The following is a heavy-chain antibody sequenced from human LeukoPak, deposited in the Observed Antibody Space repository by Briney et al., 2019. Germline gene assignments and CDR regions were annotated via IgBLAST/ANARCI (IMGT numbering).Heavy chain of an antibody. CDR3: ARVGDNYDRSGYYFDY. CDR1: GGSISSSSYY. V-gene: IGHV4-39*07. Sequence: PSETLSLTCTVSGGSISSSSYYWGWIRQPPGKGLEWIGSIYYSGSTNYNPSLKSRITISVDTSKNQFSLNLSSVTAADTAVYYCARVGDNYDRSGYYFDYWGQGTLVTVSS. J-gene: IGHJ4*02. CDR2: IYYSGST. D-gene: IGHD3-22*01.